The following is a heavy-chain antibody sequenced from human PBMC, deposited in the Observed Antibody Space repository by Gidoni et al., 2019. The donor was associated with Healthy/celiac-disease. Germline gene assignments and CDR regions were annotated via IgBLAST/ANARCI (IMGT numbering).Heavy chain of an antibody. CDR3: ARLRYCSGGSCYSGGFDY. D-gene: IGHD2-15*01. J-gene: IGHJ4*02. V-gene: IGHV4-34*01. CDR1: GGSFSGYS. Sequence: QVQLQQWGAGLLQPSETLSLTCAVYGGSFSGYSWSGIRQPPGKGLEWIGEINHSGSTNYNPSLKSRVTISVDTSKNQFSLKLSSVTAADTAVYYCARLRYCSGGSCYSGGFDYWGQGTLVTVSS. CDR2: INHSGST.